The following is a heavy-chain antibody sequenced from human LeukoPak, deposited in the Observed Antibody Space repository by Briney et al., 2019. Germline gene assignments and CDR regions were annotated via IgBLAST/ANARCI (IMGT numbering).Heavy chain of an antibody. CDR1: GFTFSTYV. Sequence: PGGSLRLSCAASGFTFSTYVMSWVRQAPGKGLEWVSAISGGGGSTYYADSVKGRFTISRDNSKNTLYLQMNSLRAEDTAVYYCAKDYGSSSTNWFDPWGQGTLVTVSS. CDR3: AKDYGSSSTNWFDP. V-gene: IGHV3-23*01. CDR2: ISGGGGST. D-gene: IGHD6-6*01. J-gene: IGHJ5*02.